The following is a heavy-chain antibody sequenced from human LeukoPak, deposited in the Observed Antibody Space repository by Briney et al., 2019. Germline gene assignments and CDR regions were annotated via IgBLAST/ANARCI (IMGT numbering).Heavy chain of an antibody. D-gene: IGHD1-26*01. V-gene: IGHV1-69*02. Sequence: GASVKVSCKASGGTFSSYTISWVRQAPGQGLEWMGRIIPILGIANHAQKFQGRVTITADKSTSTAYKELSSLRSEDTAVYYCALLSGSYFIYYFDYWGQGTLVTVSS. CDR3: ALLSGSYFIYYFDY. CDR2: IIPILGIA. CDR1: GGTFSSYT. J-gene: IGHJ4*02.